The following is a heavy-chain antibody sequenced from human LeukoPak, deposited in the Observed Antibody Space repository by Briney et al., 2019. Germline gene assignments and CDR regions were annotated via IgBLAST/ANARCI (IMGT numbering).Heavy chain of an antibody. V-gene: IGHV4-39*01. CDR2: IYYSGST. CDR3: ASFQTYYDILTGYYVRAEYFQH. Sequence: SQTLSLTCTVSGGSISSSSYYWGWIRQPPGKGLEWIGSIYYSGSTYYNPSLKSRVTISVDTSKNQFSLKLSSVTAADTAVYYCASFQTYYDILTGYYVRAEYFQHWGQGTLVTVSS. CDR1: GGSISSSSYY. J-gene: IGHJ1*01. D-gene: IGHD3-9*01.